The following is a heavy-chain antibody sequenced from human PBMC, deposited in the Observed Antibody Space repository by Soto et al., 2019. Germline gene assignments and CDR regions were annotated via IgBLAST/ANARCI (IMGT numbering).Heavy chain of an antibody. CDR2: ISGSGDST. D-gene: IGHD6-19*01. CDR1: GFTFSSYA. V-gene: IGHV3-23*01. CDR3: AKGVPGIAVAGTGYFQH. Sequence: PGGSLRLSCGASGFTFSSYAMSWVRQAPGKGLEWVSGISGSGDSTYYADSVKGRFTISRDNSKNTLYLQMNSLRAEDTAVYYCAKGVPGIAVAGTGYFQHWGQGTLVTVSS. J-gene: IGHJ1*01.